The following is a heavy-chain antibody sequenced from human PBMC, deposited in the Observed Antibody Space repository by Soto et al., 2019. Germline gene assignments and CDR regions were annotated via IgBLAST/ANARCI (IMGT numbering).Heavy chain of an antibody. Sequence: QVQLVQSGAELKKPGASVNISCTASGFTFSDNLINWVRQVPGQGLEWMGWLNPDTGNTRYSETFQGRVTISRHPTASRGDLDLSGLEKNDTALYFCARAIHSVVPRAKDAVDVWGQGNMLTVSS. J-gene: IGHJ3*01. CDR1: GFTFSDNL. V-gene: IGHV1-3*01. D-gene: IGHD6-6*01. CDR2: LNPDTGNT. CDR3: ARAIHSVVPRAKDAVDV.